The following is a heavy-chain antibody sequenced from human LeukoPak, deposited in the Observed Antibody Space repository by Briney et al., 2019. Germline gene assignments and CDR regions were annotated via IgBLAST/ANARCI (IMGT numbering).Heavy chain of an antibody. V-gene: IGHV7-4-1*02. J-gene: IGHJ5*02. D-gene: IGHD5-18*01. Sequence: ASVKVSCKASGYTFTSNAMNWVRQAPGQGLEWMGWINTNTGNPTYAQGFTGRFVFSLDTSVSTAYLQISSLEAEDTAVYYCARDPKRRGYSYGPPYNWFDPWGQGTLVTVSS. CDR1: GYTFTSNA. CDR2: INTNTGNP. CDR3: ARDPKRRGYSYGPPYNWFDP.